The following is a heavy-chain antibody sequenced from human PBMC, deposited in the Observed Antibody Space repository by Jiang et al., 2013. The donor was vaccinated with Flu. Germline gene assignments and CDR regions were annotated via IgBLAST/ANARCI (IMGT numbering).Heavy chain of an antibody. CDR2: IYYSGST. CDR1: GGSISSSSYY. CDR3: ARQDIVVVPAAMDY. J-gene: IGHJ4*02. D-gene: IGHD2-2*01. V-gene: IGHV4-39*01. Sequence: TLSLTCTVSGGSISSSSYYWGWIRQPPGKGLEWIGSIYYSGSTYYNPSLKSRVTISVDTSKNQFSLKLSSVTAADTAVYYCARQDIVVVPAAMDYWGQGTLVTVSS.